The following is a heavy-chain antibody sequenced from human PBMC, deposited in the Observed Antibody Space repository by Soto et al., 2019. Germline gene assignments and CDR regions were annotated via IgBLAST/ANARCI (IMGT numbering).Heavy chain of an antibody. CDR3: ARAYYDFWSGPGHFDH. D-gene: IGHD3-3*01. J-gene: IGHJ4*02. Sequence: ASVKVSCKASGYTFTSYGISWVRQAPGQGLEWMGWISAYNGNTNYAQKLQGRVTMTTDTSTSTAYMELRSLRSEDTAVYYCARAYYDFWSGPGHFDHWGQGTLVTVSS. V-gene: IGHV1-18*01. CDR2: ISAYNGNT. CDR1: GYTFTSYG.